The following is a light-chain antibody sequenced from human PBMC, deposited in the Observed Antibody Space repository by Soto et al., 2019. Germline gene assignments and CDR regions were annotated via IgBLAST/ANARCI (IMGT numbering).Light chain of an antibody. CDR3: SSYTNNRPVV. CDR1: SSDVGGYNY. J-gene: IGLJ2*01. V-gene: IGLV2-14*01. CDR2: EVS. Sequence: QSALTQPASVSGSPGQSITISCTGTSSDVGGYNYVSWYQQHPGKAPKLMIYEVSHRPSGVSNRFSGSKSGNTASLTISGLQAEDGGDYYCSSYTNNRPVVFGGGTKLTVL.